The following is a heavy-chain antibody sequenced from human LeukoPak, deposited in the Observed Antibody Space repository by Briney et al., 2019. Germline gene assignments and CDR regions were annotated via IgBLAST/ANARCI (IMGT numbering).Heavy chain of an antibody. CDR2: IHNSGRT. CDR3: AGDLTYTWYYY. V-gene: IGHV4-59*08. Sequence: SPSETLSLTCTVSGGSISGYYWSWIRQPPGKGLEWIGYIHNSGRTNYNPSLKSRVTSSVDRSKNHFSLRLSSVTTADTAVYYCAGDLTYTWYYYWGQGTLVTVSS. D-gene: IGHD6-13*01. CDR1: GGSISGYY. J-gene: IGHJ4*02.